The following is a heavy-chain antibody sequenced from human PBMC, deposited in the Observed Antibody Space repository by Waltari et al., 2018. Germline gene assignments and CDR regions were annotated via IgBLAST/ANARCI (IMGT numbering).Heavy chain of an antibody. D-gene: IGHD2-2*01. CDR2: IYYSGST. CDR1: GGSISSYY. V-gene: IGHV4-59*01. J-gene: IGHJ6*03. Sequence: QVQLQESGPGLVKPSETLSLTCTVSGGSISSYYWRWIRQPPGKGLEWIGYIYYSGSTNHHPSLKRRVTISVEPSKNQFSLKLSSVTAADTAVYYCARNKPHIVGVPAASYYYYMDVWGKGTTVTVSS. CDR3: ARNKPHIVGVPAASYYYYMDV.